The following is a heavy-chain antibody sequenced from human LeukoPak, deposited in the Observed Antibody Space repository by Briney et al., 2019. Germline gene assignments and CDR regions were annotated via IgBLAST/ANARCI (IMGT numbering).Heavy chain of an antibody. CDR3: AAPGASGFVGNFWSGPLDF. D-gene: IGHD3-3*01. CDR2: INPSAGSA. J-gene: IGHJ4*02. CDR1: GYTFTSHY. Sequence: EASVKVSCRASGYTFTSHYMHWVRQAPGQGLEWMGIINPSAGSASYPQKFQGRITMTRDTSTSTVYMELSSLRSEDTAVYYCAAPGASGFVGNFWSGPLDFWGQGTLVTVSS. V-gene: IGHV1-46*01.